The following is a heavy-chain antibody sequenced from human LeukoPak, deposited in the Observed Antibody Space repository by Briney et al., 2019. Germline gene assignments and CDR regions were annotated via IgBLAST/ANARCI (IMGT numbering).Heavy chain of an antibody. V-gene: IGHV2-70*11. Sequence: SGPALVKSTQTLTLTCTFSGFSLSTSGMCVSWIRQPPGKALEWLARIDWDDDKYYSTSLKTRLTISKDTSKNQVVLKMTNMDPVDTATYYCARISYDSSGFYKYYFDYWGQGTLVTVSP. CDR2: IDWDDDK. J-gene: IGHJ4*02. CDR3: ARISYDSSGFYKYYFDY. D-gene: IGHD3-22*01. CDR1: GFSLSTSGMC.